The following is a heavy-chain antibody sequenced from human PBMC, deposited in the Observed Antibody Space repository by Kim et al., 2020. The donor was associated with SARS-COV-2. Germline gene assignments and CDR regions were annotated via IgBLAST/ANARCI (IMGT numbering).Heavy chain of an antibody. CDR3: ARGLLGSGYFDY. CDR2: IYYSGST. CDR1: GGSISSYY. J-gene: IGHJ4*02. V-gene: IGHV4-59*01. Sequence: SETLSLTCTVSGGSISSYYWSWIRQPPGKGLEWIGYIYYSGSTNYNPSLKSRVTISVDTSKNQFSLKLSSVTAADTAVYYCARGLLGSGYFDYWGQGTLVTVSS.